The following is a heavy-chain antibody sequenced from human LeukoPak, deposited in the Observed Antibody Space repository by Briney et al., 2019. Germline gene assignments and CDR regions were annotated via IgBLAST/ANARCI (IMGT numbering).Heavy chain of an antibody. Sequence: GGSLRLSCAASGFTFSNYAMSWVRQAPGRGLEWVSGISGSGSSTYYADSVKGRFTISRDNSKSTLYLQMNSLRAEDTAVYYCAPSSNDWGQGTLVTVSS. V-gene: IGHV3-23*01. CDR1: GFTFSNYA. J-gene: IGHJ4*02. D-gene: IGHD2-2*01. CDR3: APSSND. CDR2: ISGSGSST.